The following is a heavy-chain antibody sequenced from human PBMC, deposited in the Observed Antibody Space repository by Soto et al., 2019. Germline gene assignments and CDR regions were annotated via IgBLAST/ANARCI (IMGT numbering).Heavy chain of an antibody. J-gene: IGHJ4*02. CDR3: ARGDDILTGYSGGDYFDY. D-gene: IGHD3-9*01. CDR2: IIPIFGTA. Sequence: QVQLVQSGAEVKKPGSSVKVSCKASGGTFSSYAISWVRQAPGQGLEWMGGIIPIFGTANYAQKFQGRVTITADESTSTAYMELSSLRSEDTAVYYCARGDDILTGYSGGDYFDYWGQGTLVTVSS. V-gene: IGHV1-69*12. CDR1: GGTFSSYA.